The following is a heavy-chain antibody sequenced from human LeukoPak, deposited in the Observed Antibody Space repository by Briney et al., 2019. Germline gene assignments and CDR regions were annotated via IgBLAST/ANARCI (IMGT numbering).Heavy chain of an antibody. Sequence: PSETLSLTCTVSGGSISSYYWSWLRQPPGKGLEWIGYIYYSGSTNYNPSLKSRVTISVDTSKNQFSLKLSSVTAADTAVYYCARFPRGFYYDSSGYHYYYMDVWGKGTTVTVSS. CDR2: IYYSGST. CDR1: GGSISSYY. J-gene: IGHJ6*03. D-gene: IGHD3-22*01. CDR3: ARFPRGFYYDSSGYHYYYMDV. V-gene: IGHV4-59*01.